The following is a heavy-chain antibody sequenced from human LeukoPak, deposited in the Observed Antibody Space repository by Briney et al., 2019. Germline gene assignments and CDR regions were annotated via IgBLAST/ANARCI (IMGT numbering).Heavy chain of an antibody. D-gene: IGHD4-17*01. CDR1: GFTFNSYA. J-gene: IGHJ6*03. CDR3: AKGPTSYGASYHYYMDV. Sequence: PGGSQRLSCAAAGFTFNSYAMTWIRQAPGKGLEWVSSISGRGIATFYADSVKGRFTISRDNSKNTVYLQMSSLNDEDTALYYCAKGPTSYGASYHYYMDVWGKGTTVTVSS. V-gene: IGHV3-23*01. CDR2: ISGRGIAT.